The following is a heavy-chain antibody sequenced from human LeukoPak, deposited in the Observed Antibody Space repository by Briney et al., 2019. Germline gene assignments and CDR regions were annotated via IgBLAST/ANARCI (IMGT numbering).Heavy chain of an antibody. J-gene: IGHJ4*02. Sequence: GGSLRLSCAASGFTFSSYWMNWVRQAPGKGLEWVGRIKSEPNGGTTDYAAPVKGRFSISRDDSRNTVYLQINSLETEDTAVYYCSTGGYYFDYWGLGTLVTVSS. CDR2: IKSEPNGGTT. V-gene: IGHV3-15*01. CDR3: STGGYYFDY. CDR1: GFTFSSYW.